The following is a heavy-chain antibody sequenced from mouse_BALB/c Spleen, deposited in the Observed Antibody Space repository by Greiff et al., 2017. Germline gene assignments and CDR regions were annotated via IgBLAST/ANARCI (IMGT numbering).Heavy chain of an antibody. CDR1: GYTFTSYW. CDR2: IYPGDGDT. J-gene: IGHJ2*01. Sequence: VKVVESGAELARPGASVKLSCKASGYTFTSYWMQWVKQRPGQGLEWIGAIYPGDGDTRYTQKFKGKATLTADKSSSTAYMQLSSLASEDSAVYYCARGTTVVATPFDYWGQGTTLTVSS. V-gene: IGHV1-87*01. D-gene: IGHD1-1*01. CDR3: ARGTTVVATPFDY.